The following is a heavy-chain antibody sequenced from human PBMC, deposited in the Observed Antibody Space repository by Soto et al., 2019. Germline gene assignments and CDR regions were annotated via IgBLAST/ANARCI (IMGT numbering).Heavy chain of an antibody. CDR2: ISGNGVST. CDR1: GFTFGSYA. J-gene: IGHJ6*04. CDR3: ANPADYYYVMDV. Sequence: GGSLRLSCAASGFTFGSYAMSWVHQAPGKGLEWVSTISGNGVSTYYADSVKGRFTISRDNSRNTLFLQLNSLRAEDTAVYYCANPADYYYVMDVWGKGTTVTVSS. V-gene: IGHV3-23*01.